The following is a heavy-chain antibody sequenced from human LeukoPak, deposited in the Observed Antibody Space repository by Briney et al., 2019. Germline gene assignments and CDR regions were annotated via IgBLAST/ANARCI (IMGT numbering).Heavy chain of an antibody. D-gene: IGHD6-19*01. J-gene: IGHJ4*02. CDR3: ARGGLEVYY. V-gene: IGHV3-30*03. CDR1: GFTFSSYS. Sequence: GGSLRLSCAASGFTFSSYSMNWVRQAPGKGLEWVAVISYDGSNKYYADSVKGRFTISRDNAKNSLYLQLNSLRAEDTAVYYCARGGLEVYYRGQGTLVTVSS. CDR2: ISYDGSNK.